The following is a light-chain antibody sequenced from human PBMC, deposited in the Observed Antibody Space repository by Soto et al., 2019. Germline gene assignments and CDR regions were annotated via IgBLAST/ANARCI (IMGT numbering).Light chain of an antibody. CDR3: HQRSNWPLT. Sequence: EVVLTQSPATLSLSPGERATLSCRASQSLTKYVAWYQQKPGQALRLLISDVSKRATGIPARFSGSGSATDFTLTISSLEPEDFAVYYCHQRSNWPLTFGGGTRLEIK. V-gene: IGKV3-11*01. CDR2: DVS. CDR1: QSLTKY. J-gene: IGKJ4*01.